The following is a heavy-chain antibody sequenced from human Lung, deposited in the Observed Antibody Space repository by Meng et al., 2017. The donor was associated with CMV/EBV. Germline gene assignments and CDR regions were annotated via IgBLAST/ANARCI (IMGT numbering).Heavy chain of an antibody. CDR3: AKGERQFCSSFNCHYQYYGMDV. D-gene: IGHD3-3*01. CDR1: GFSFSDYA. CDR2: NRHDGTNK. Sequence: GESXKISCAASGFSFSDYAMHWVRQAPGKGLEWVTFNRHDGTNKYYAESVKGQFTISRDNSKSTLYLHMNRLRPEDTAVYYCAKGERQFCSSFNCHYQYYGMDVXRGGXTVTVSS. J-gene: IGHJ6*04. V-gene: IGHV3-30*02.